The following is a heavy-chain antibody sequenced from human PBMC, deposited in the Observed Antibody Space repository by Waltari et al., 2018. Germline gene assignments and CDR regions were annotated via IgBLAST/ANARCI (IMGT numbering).Heavy chain of an antibody. D-gene: IGHD6-6*01. CDR2: IYHSGET. CDR3: ARDHLEYSSSGWFDP. V-gene: IGHV4-38-2*01. J-gene: IGHJ5*02. CDR1: GYSISSGYY. Sequence: QVQLQESGPGLVKPSETLSLTCAVSGYSISSGYYWGWIRQPPGKGLEWIGSIYHSGETFLNPAPKRRVTRSVKTSKNQFSLKVGLGTAGDTAVDYRARDHLEYSSSGWFDPWGQGTLVTVSS.